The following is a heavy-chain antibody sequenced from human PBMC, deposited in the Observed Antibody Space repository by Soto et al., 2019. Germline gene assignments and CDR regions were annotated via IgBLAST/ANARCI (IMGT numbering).Heavy chain of an antibody. J-gene: IGHJ6*02. D-gene: IGHD3-10*01. Sequence: GASVKVSCKASGYTFTGYYMHWVRQAPGQGLEWMGWINPNSGGTNYAQKFQGWVTMTRDTSITTVYMEVSRLRSDDTAVYYCARVPRGVYYGMDVWGQGTTVTVSS. CDR3: ARVPRGVYYGMDV. CDR1: GYTFTGYY. V-gene: IGHV1-2*04. CDR2: INPNSGGT.